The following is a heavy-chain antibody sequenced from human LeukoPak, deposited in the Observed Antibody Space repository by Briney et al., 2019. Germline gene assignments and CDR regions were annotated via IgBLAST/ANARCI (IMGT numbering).Heavy chain of an antibody. CDR3: ASARPMFVYGSGSGDY. CDR1: GFTFSSYW. D-gene: IGHD3-10*01. Sequence: GGSLRLSCAASGFTFSSYWMSWARQAPGKGLEWVANIKADGSEKYYVDSVKGRFTISRDNAKNSLYLQMNRLRAEDTAVYYCASARPMFVYGSGSGDYWGQGTLVTVSS. J-gene: IGHJ4*02. V-gene: IGHV3-7*01. CDR2: IKADGSEK.